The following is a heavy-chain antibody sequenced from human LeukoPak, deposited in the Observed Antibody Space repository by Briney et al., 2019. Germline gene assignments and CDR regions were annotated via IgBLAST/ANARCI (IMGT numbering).Heavy chain of an antibody. D-gene: IGHD6-13*01. J-gene: IGHJ4*02. V-gene: IGHV3-53*01. CDR2: IYSGGST. CDR3: ARDQQQLYDY. CDR1: GFTVSSNY. Sequence: GGSLRLSCAASGFTVSSNYMSWVRQAPGKGLEWVSVIYSGGSTYYADSVKGRFTISRDNAKNSLYLQMNSLRAEDTALYHCARDQQQLYDYWGQGTLVTVSS.